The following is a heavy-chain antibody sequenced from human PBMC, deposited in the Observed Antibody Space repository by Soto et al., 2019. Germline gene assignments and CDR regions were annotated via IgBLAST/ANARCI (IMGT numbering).Heavy chain of an antibody. V-gene: IGHV1-3*01. CDR3: ARGASIAVAGPGGY. CDR2: INAGNGNT. CDR1: GYTFTGYY. D-gene: IGHD6-19*01. J-gene: IGHJ4*02. Sequence: SSVKVSCKASGYTFTGYYMHWVRHAPGQRLEWMGWINAGNGNTKYSQKFQGRVTITRDTSASTAYMELSSLRSEDTAVYYCARGASIAVAGPGGYWGQGALVTVSS.